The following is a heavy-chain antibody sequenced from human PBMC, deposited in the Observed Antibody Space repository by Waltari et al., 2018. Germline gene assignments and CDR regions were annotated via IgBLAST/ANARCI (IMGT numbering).Heavy chain of an antibody. V-gene: IGHV3-43*01. CDR1: GSTFDDYT. D-gene: IGHD1-26*01. CDR3: AKDPKTRGAPHVYAYFDL. CDR2: ISWDGGST. J-gene: IGHJ2*01. Sequence: EVQLVESGGVVVQPGGSLRLSCAASGSTFDDYTMHWVRQAPGKGLEWVSLISWDGGSTYYADSVKGRFTISRDNSKNSLYLQMNSLRTEVTALYYCAKDPKTRGAPHVYAYFDLWGRGTLVIVSS.